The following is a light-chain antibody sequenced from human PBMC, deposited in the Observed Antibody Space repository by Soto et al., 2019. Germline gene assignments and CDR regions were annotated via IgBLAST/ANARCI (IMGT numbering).Light chain of an antibody. CDR3: QQRSQWVT. CDR2: DAS. Sequence: EIVLTQSPATLSLSPGERATLSCRASQSVTTSLAWFQQKPGQAPRLLIYDASNRATGIPGRFSGSGSGTDFTLTISSLEPEDSALYYSQQRSQWVTFGGGTKVEIK. CDR1: QSVTTS. J-gene: IGKJ4*01. V-gene: IGKV3-11*01.